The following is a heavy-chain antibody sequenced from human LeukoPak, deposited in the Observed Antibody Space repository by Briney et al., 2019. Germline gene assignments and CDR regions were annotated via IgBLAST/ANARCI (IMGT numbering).Heavy chain of an antibody. CDR1: VFTFSSYA. Sequence: GSLRLSCAASVFTFSSYAMSWVRQAPGKGLEWVSAISGSGGSTYYADSVKGRFTISRDNSKNTLFLQMYSLRAEDTAVYYCLKATADYWGQGTLVTVSS. D-gene: IGHD1-1*01. J-gene: IGHJ4*02. CDR2: ISGSGGST. V-gene: IGHV3-23*01. CDR3: LKATADY.